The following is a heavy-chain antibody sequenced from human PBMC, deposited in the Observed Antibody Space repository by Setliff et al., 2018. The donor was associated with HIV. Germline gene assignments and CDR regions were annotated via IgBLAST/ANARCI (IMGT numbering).Heavy chain of an antibody. D-gene: IGHD3-3*01. CDR3: ARALRIIGVIRY. CDR1: GYTSTSYD. CDR2: VNPDSGNT. V-gene: IGHV1-8*01. J-gene: IGHJ4*02. Sequence: ASVKVSCKASGYTSTSYDINWVRQATGQGLEWMGWVNPDSGNTGSAQNFQGRLTITWNTSISTAYMELGSLGFDDTAVYYCARALRIIGVIRYWGQGTLVTVS.